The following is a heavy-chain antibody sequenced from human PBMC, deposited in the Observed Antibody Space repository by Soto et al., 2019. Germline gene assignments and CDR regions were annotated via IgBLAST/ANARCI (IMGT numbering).Heavy chain of an antibody. CDR2: ILPIFYKT. CDR3: ATGGRGSSSAPRFYFEY. CDR1: GGFFSSNA. V-gene: IGHV1-69*01. Sequence: QVQLGQSGAEVKKPGSSVKVSCQASGGFFSSNAISWVRQAPGKGLEWMGGILPIFYKTHYAQKFQGRVTITADESTSTAYMELSSLQSEDTALYYCATGGRGSSSAPRFYFEYWGQGTLVPVSS. J-gene: IGHJ4*02. D-gene: IGHD5-18*01.